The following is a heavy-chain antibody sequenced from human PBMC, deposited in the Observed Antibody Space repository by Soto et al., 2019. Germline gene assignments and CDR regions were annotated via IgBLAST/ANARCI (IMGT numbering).Heavy chain of an antibody. D-gene: IGHD3-3*01. Sequence: SETLSLTCTFSGGSISCSNYYWAWIRQSPGKGLEWIGSVYYNGFTYYNPSLKSRVTISVDTSKNQFSLRLTSVTAADTAVYYCARMGDFWSGPGELDPWGQGTLVTVSS. J-gene: IGHJ5*02. CDR3: ARMGDFWSGPGELDP. CDR2: VYYNGFT. V-gene: IGHV4-39*01. CDR1: GGSISCSNYY.